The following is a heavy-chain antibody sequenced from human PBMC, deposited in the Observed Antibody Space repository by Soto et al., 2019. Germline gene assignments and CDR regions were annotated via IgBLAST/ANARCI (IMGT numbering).Heavy chain of an antibody. J-gene: IGHJ6*02. V-gene: IGHV4-34*01. D-gene: IGHD3-3*01. CDR1: GGSFSGYY. CDR2: INHSGST. CDR3: ARRGGDFWSGYRIYGMDV. Sequence: PSETLSLTCAVYGGSFSGYYWSWIRQPPGKGLEWIGEINHSGSTNYNPSLKSRVTISVDTSKNQFSLKLSSVTAADTAVYYCARRGGDFWSGYRIYGMDVWGQGTTVT.